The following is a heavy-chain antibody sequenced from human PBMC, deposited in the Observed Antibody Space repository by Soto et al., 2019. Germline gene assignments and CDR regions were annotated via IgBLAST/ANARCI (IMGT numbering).Heavy chain of an antibody. CDR2: IYYSGTT. Sequence: SETLSLTCTVSGGSISTYYWSWIRQPPGKGLEWIGYIYYSGTTNYNPSLKSRVTISVDTSKNQFSLKLSSVTAADTAVYYCARDPSFYGGNSWRGRDVGFDPWGQGTLVTVSS. V-gene: IGHV4-59*01. J-gene: IGHJ5*02. D-gene: IGHD2-21*02. CDR1: GGSISTYY. CDR3: ARDPSFYGGNSWRGRDVGFDP.